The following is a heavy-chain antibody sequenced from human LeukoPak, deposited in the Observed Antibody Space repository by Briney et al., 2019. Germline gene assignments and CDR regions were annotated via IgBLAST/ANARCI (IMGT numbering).Heavy chain of an antibody. Sequence: SETLSLTCAVSGYSISSGYYWGWIRQPPGEGLEWIGSIYHSGSTYYNPSLKSRVTISVDTSKNQFSLKLSSVTAADTAVYYCARALLYGSGSYGAFDIWGQGTMVTVSS. V-gene: IGHV4-38-2*01. CDR3: ARALLYGSGSYGAFDI. CDR1: GYSISSGYY. J-gene: IGHJ3*02. CDR2: IYHSGST. D-gene: IGHD3-10*01.